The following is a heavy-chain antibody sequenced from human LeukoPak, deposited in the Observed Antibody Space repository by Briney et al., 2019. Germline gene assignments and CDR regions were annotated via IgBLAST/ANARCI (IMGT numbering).Heavy chain of an antibody. Sequence: PSETLSLTCTVSGGSISSYYWSWIRQPPGKGLEWVSAISGSGGSTYYADSVKGRFTISRDNSKNTLYLQMNSLRAEDTAVYYCAKPLEGLAIDYWGQGTLVTVSS. D-gene: IGHD6-19*01. CDR3: AKPLEGLAIDY. J-gene: IGHJ4*02. CDR1: GGSISSYY. V-gene: IGHV3-23*01. CDR2: ISGSGGST.